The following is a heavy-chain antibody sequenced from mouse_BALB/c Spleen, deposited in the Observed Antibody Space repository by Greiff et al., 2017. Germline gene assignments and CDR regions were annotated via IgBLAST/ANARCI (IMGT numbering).Heavy chain of an antibody. CDR1: GYTFTSYW. V-gene: IGHV1-69*02. Sequence: QVQLQQPGAELVKPGASVKLSCKASGYTFTSYWMHWVKQRPGQGLEWIGKIDPSDSYTNYNQKFKGKATLTVDNSSSTAYMHLSSLTSEDSAVYYCASGMVYYFDYWGQGTTLTVSS. CDR3: ASGMVYYFDY. CDR2: IDPSDSYT. J-gene: IGHJ2*01. D-gene: IGHD2-3*01.